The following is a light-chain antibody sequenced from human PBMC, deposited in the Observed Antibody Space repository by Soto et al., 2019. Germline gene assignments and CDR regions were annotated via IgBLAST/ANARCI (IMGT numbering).Light chain of an antibody. Sequence: DVVMTQSPLSLPVTLGQPASISCRSSQSLVYSDGNTYLNWFQQRPGQPPRRLIFTVSNRDSGVPDRFSGRGSGGAFTVKISRVEAEDVGVYYCVHCSRWPLTCGQGARLEIK. CDR1: QSLVYSDGNTY. CDR2: TVS. CDR3: VHCSRWPLT. J-gene: IGKJ5*01. V-gene: IGKV2-30*01.